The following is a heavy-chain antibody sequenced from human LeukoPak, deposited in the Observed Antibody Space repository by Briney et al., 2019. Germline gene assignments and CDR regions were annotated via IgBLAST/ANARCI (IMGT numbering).Heavy chain of an antibody. Sequence: SVKVSCKASGFTFTSSAMQWVRQARGQRLEWIGWIVVGSGNTNYAQKFQVRVTITRDMSTSTAYMELSSLRSEDTAVYYCAAEPVVVVAATPDAFDIWGQGTMVTVSS. CDR3: AAEPVVVVAATPDAFDI. CDR1: GFTFTSSA. V-gene: IGHV1-58*02. CDR2: IVVGSGNT. J-gene: IGHJ3*02. D-gene: IGHD2-15*01.